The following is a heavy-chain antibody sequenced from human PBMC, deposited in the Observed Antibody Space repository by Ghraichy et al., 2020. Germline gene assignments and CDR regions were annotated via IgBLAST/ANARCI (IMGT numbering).Heavy chain of an antibody. CDR1: GGSISNYY. CDR2: IYYSGST. CDR3: ARAPSGGTAAGARYYYYMDV. V-gene: IGHV4-59*01. D-gene: IGHD6-13*01. J-gene: IGHJ6*03. Sequence: SETLSLTCTVSGGSISNYYWSWIRQPPGKGLEWIGYIYYSGSTNYNPSLKSRVTISVDTSKNQFSLKLSSVTAAGTAVYYCARAPSGGTAAGARYYYYMDVWGKGTTVTVSS.